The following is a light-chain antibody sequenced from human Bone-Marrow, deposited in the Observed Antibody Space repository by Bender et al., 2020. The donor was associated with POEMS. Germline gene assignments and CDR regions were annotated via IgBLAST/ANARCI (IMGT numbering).Light chain of an antibody. J-gene: IGLJ3*02. CDR1: SSNIGTNP. CDR3: AAWEDSLNGWV. V-gene: IGLV1-44*01. Sequence: QSVLTQPPSASGTPGQRVTISCSGSSSNIGTNPVNWYQQLPVTAPKRLIYINNQRPSGVPDRFSGSKSGTSASLAISGLQSEDEADYYCAAWEDSLNGWVFGGGTKLTVL. CDR2: INN.